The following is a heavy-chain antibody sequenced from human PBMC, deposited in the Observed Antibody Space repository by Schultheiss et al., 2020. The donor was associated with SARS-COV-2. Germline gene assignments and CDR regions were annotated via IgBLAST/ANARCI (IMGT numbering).Heavy chain of an antibody. D-gene: IGHD1-26*01. J-gene: IGHJ4*02. CDR1: GFTVSSNY. Sequence: ESLKISCAASGFTVSSNYVTWVRQAPGKGLEWIGEINHSGSTNYNPSLKSRVTISVDTSKNQFSVSLRSVTAADTAVYYCARAMGVGRRFDSWGQGTLVTVSS. CDR3: ARAMGVGRRFDS. V-gene: IGHV4-34*01. CDR2: INHSGST.